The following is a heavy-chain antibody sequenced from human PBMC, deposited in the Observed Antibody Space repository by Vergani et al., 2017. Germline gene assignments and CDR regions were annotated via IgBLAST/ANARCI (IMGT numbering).Heavy chain of an antibody. Sequence: QVQLQESGPGLVKPSETLALTCTVSGGSISSYYWSWIRQPPGKGLEWIGRIYTSGATNYNPSLRSRAIMSVDASKKQFSLKLTSVTAADTAVYYCARDGGEYDKDALDVWGQGTKVTVTS. CDR1: GGSISSYY. D-gene: IGHD2-21*01. J-gene: IGHJ3*01. CDR3: ARDGGEYDKDALDV. V-gene: IGHV4-4*07. CDR2: IYTSGAT.